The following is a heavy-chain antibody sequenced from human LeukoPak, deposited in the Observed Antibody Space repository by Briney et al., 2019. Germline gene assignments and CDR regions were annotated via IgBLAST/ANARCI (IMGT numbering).Heavy chain of an antibody. D-gene: IGHD3-10*01. Sequence: AGGSLRLSCAVSGFIFDDYAMHWVRQAPGKGLEWVSAISGSGGSTYYADSVKGRFTISRDNSKNTLYLQMNSLRAEDTAVYYCASFGGTDAFDIWGQGTMVTVSS. CDR3: ASFGGTDAFDI. CDR1: GFIFDDYA. J-gene: IGHJ3*02. CDR2: ISGSGGST. V-gene: IGHV3-23*01.